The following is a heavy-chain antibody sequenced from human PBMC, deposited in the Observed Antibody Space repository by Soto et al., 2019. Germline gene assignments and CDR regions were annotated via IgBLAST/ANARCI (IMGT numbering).Heavy chain of an antibody. CDR3: TKEYIVGTTWGYFES. CDR2: ISYDGSNE. J-gene: IGHJ4*02. Sequence: QVQLVQSGGGVVQPGRSLRLSCVASGFIFSTYGMHWVRQVPGKGLEWVAHISYDGSNEYYADSVKGRFTVSRDNAKNTLDLQMNGLQTEETALYYCTKEYIVGTTWGYFESWGKGALVIVSS. D-gene: IGHD1-1*01. V-gene: IGHV3-30*18. CDR1: GFIFSTYG.